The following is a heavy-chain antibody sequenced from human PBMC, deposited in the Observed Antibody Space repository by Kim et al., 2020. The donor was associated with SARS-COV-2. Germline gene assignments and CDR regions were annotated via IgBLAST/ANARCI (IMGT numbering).Heavy chain of an antibody. D-gene: IGHD3-10*01. J-gene: IGHJ4*02. V-gene: IGHV3-30*01. CDR2: KK. Sequence: KKYYADSVKGRFTISRDNSKNTLYLQMNSLRAEDTAVYYCARGYYSLVGYWGQGTLVTVSS. CDR3: ARGYYSLVGY.